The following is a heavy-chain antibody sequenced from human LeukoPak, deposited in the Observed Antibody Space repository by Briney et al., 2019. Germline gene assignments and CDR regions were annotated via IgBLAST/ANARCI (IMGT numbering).Heavy chain of an antibody. CDR1: GFPFGDKY. CDR2: IYRGGDT. D-gene: IGHD3-10*01. V-gene: IGHV3-66*01. CDR3: ARGAALIRGLAFDI. Sequence: GGSLRLSCVASGFPFGDKYMSWVRQAPGKGLEWVSVIYRGGDTYYADSLEGRFTISRDNSKRTLHLQLNSLRAEDTAVYYCARGAALIRGLAFDIWGQGTMVTVSS. J-gene: IGHJ3*02.